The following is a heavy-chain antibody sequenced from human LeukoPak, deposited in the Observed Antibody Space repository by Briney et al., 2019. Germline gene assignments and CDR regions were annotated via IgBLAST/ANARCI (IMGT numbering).Heavy chain of an antibody. Sequence: PSETLSLTCTVSGGSISSSSYYWGWIRQPPGKGLEWIGGIYYSGSTYYNPSLKSRVTISVDTSKNQFSLKLSSVTAADTAVYYCARSDTSKLCDYWGQGTLVTVSS. CDR1: GGSISSSSYY. CDR3: ARSDTSKLCDY. D-gene: IGHD2-15*01. J-gene: IGHJ4*02. CDR2: IYYSGST. V-gene: IGHV4-39*01.